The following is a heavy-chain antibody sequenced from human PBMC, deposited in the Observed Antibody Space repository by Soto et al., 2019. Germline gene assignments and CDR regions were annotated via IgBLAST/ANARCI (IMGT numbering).Heavy chain of an antibody. CDR2: IIPIFGTA. D-gene: IGHD6-6*01. Sequence: QVQLVQSGAEVKKPGSSVKVSCKASGGTFSSYAISWVRQAPGQGLEWMGGIIPIFGTANYAQKFQGRVTITADESTSTAYLELRSLRAEDTAVYYCARDPSSSIAARPDRGDYWGQGTLVIVSS. J-gene: IGHJ4*02. CDR1: GGTFSSYA. CDR3: ARDPSSSIAARPDRGDY. V-gene: IGHV1-69*01.